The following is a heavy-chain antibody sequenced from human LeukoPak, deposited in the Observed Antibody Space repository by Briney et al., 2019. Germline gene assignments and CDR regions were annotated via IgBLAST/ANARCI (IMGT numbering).Heavy chain of an antibody. CDR2: ISSNGGST. CDR3: AKPSFTYYYDSSGYYPLDY. CDR1: GFTFSSYA. J-gene: IGHJ4*02. V-gene: IGHV3-64*01. D-gene: IGHD3-22*01. Sequence: GGSLRLSCAASGFTFSSYAMHWVRQAPGKGLEYVSAISSNGGSTYYANSVKGRFTISRDNSKNTLYLQMGSLRAEDMAVYYCAKPSFTYYYDSSGYYPLDYWGQGTLVTVSS.